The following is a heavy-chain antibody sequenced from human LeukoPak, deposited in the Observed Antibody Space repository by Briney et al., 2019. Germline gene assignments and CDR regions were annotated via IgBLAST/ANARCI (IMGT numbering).Heavy chain of an antibody. Sequence: HPGGSLRLSCAASGFTFSSYGMHWVRQAPGKGLEWVAVISYDGSNKYYADSVKGRFTISRDNPKNTLYLQMNSLRAEDTAVYYCARGGYYYDSSGSHWAFDIWGQGTMVTVSS. D-gene: IGHD3-22*01. CDR2: ISYDGSNK. CDR1: GFTFSSYG. J-gene: IGHJ3*02. V-gene: IGHV3-30*03. CDR3: ARGGYYYDSSGSHWAFDI.